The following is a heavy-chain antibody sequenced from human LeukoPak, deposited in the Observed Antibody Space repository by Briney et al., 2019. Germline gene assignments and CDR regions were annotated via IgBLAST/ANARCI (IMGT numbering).Heavy chain of an antibody. D-gene: IGHD2-2*01. CDR2: IDPSDSYT. V-gene: IGHV5-10-1*01. Sequence: GESLRISCKGSGYSFITYWINWVRQMPGKGLEWMGRIDPSDSYTNYSPSFQGHVTISADKSISTAYLQWSSLKASDTAMYYCAGTGYCSSTSCYSWFDPWGQGTLVTVSS. J-gene: IGHJ5*02. CDR3: AGTGYCSSTSCYSWFDP. CDR1: GYSFITYW.